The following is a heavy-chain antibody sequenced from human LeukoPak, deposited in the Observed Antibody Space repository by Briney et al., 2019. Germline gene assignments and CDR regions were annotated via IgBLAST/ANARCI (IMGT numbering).Heavy chain of an antibody. V-gene: IGHV1-18*01. D-gene: IGHD3-10*01. CDR2: ISAYNGNT. Sequence: GASVKVSCKASGYTFTSYGISWVRQAPGQGLEWMGWISAYNGNTNYAQKLQGRVTMTTDTSMSTAYMELRSLRSDDTAVYYCASGDLWFGERGYDYWGQGTLVTVSS. CDR3: ASGDLWFGERGYDY. J-gene: IGHJ4*02. CDR1: GYTFTSYG.